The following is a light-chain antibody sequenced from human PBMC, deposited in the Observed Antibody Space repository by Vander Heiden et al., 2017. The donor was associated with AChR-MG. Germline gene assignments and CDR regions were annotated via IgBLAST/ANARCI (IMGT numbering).Light chain of an antibody. CDR1: ALPKHY. J-gene: IGLJ3*02. V-gene: IGLV3-25*03. Sequence: YELTQPPSVSLSPGQTARISCSGDALPKHYAYWYQQKPGQAPLLVIKKDTERPSGIPERFSGSTSGTRVTLTISDVQAEDEADYYCQSADFSGDSRVFGKGTKLTVL. CDR3: QSADFSGDSRV. CDR2: KDT.